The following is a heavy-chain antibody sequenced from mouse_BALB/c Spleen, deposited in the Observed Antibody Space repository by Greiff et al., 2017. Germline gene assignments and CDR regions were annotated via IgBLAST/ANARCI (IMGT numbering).Heavy chain of an antibody. CDR2: IDPSDSET. CDR1: GYSFTSYW. Sequence: EVQLQQSGPQLVRPGASVKISCKASGYSFTSYWMHWVKQRPGQGLEWIGMIDPSDSETRLNQKFKGKAKLTAVTSTSTAYMELSSLTNEDSAVYYCTRLDGGFAYWGQGTLVTVSA. D-gene: IGHD1-1*02. V-gene: IGHV1-5*01. CDR3: TRLDGGFAY. J-gene: IGHJ3*01.